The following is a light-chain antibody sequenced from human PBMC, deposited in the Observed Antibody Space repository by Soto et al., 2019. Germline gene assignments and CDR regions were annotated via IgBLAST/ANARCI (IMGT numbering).Light chain of an antibody. J-gene: IGKJ1*01. CDR1: QTVLYSSNNKNH. CDR2: WAS. CDR3: QQYHSTPRT. Sequence: DIVMTQSPDSLSVSLGERATINCKSSQTVLYSSNNKNHLAWYQQRPGQPPKLLFSWASTRESGVPDRFSASGSGTDFTLSIGSLPAEDVAVYYCQQYHSTPRTFGQGTKVDIK. V-gene: IGKV4-1*01.